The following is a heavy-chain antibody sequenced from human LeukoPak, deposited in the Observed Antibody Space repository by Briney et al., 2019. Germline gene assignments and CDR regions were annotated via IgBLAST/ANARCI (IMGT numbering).Heavy chain of an antibody. CDR1: GGSISSSSYY. CDR2: IYYSGST. D-gene: IGHD3-22*01. CDR3: ARDSQGIYDSSSFDY. V-gene: IGHV4-39*07. J-gene: IGHJ4*02. Sequence: SETLSLTCTVSGGSISSSSYYWGWIRQPPGKGLEWIGSIYYSGSTYYNPSLKSRVTISVDTSKNQFSLKLSSVTAADTAVYYCARDSQGIYDSSSFDYWGQGTLVTVSS.